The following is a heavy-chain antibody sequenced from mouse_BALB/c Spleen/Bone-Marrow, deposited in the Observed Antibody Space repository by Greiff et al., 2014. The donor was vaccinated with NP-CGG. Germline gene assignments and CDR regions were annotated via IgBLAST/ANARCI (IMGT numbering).Heavy chain of an antibody. J-gene: IGHJ2*01. V-gene: IGHV1S41*01. D-gene: IGHD1-1*01. CDR2: IAPGSGST. CDR1: GYTFTSYW. CDR3: ARFPFYYGSSFYYFDY. Sequence: DLVKPGASVKLSCKASGYTFTSYWINWIKQRPGQGLEWIGRIAPGSGSTYYNEMFKGKATLTVETSSSTAYIQLINLSSCYSAVYFCARFPFYYGSSFYYFDYWGQGTTLTVSS.